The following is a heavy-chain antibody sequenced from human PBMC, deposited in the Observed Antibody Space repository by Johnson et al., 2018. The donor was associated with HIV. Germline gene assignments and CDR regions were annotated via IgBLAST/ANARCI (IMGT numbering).Heavy chain of an antibody. CDR3: AREATGTTNAFYI. V-gene: IGHV3-13*01. J-gene: IGHJ3*02. D-gene: IGHD1-7*01. Sequence: VQLVESGGGLVQPGGSLRLSCAASGFSFSDYDMHWVRQLTGKSLEWVSAIGTAGDTFYPGSVKGRFTISRDNAKNSLYLQMNSLRAEDTAVYYCAREATGTTNAFYIWGQGTMVTVSS. CDR1: GFSFSDYD. CDR2: IGTAGDT.